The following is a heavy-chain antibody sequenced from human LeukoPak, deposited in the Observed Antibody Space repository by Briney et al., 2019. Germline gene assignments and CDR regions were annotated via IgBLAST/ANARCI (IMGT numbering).Heavy chain of an antibody. J-gene: IGHJ6*03. CDR3: ARGVVVPAAIGYYYMDV. V-gene: IGHV1-69*13. Sequence: AASVKVSCKASGGTFSSYAISWVRQAPGQGLEWMGGIIPIFGTANYAQKFQGRVTITADESTSTAYMELSSLRSEDTAVHYCARGVVVPAAIGYYYMDVWGKGTTVTVSS. D-gene: IGHD2-2*02. CDR1: GGTFSSYA. CDR2: IIPIFGTA.